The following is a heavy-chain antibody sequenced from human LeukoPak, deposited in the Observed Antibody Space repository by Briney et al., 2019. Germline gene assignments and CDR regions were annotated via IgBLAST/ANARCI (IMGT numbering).Heavy chain of an antibody. CDR3: ARLTAHYFVDERVYYFDF. V-gene: IGHV4-31*01. Sequence: SQTLSLTCTVSGGSISSGGYYWSWIRQHPGKGLEWIGYIYYSGSTYYNPSLKSLVSISVDTSKNQCSLRLSSVTAADTAVYYCARLTAHYFVDERVYYFDFWGQGTLVTVSS. CDR1: GGSISSGGYY. D-gene: IGHD3-10*02. CDR2: IYYSGST. J-gene: IGHJ4*02.